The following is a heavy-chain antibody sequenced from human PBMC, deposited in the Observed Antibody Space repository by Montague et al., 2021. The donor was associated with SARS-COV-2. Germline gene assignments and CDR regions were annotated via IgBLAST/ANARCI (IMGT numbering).Heavy chain of an antibody. CDR3: ARDLESTGYFDPYYYHGMDV. V-gene: IGHV3-30*04. J-gene: IGHJ6*02. D-gene: IGHD3-9*01. CDR1: GFTFSSYA. CDR2: ISHEGSYK. Sequence: SLRLSCAASGFTFSSYALHWVRQAPGKGLEWVADISHEGSYKYYADSVKGRFTISRDNSKNTLYLDMNSLRAEDTALYYCARDLESTGYFDPYYYHGMDVWGQGPTVTVSS.